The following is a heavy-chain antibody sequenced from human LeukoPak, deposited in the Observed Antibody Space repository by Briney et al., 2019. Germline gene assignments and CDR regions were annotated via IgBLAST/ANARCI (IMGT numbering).Heavy chain of an antibody. Sequence: PSETLSLTCTVSGGSISSYYWSWIRQPPGKGLEWIGYIYYSGSTNYNPSLKSRVTISVDTSKNQFSLKLSSVTAADTAVYYCAREPDPSGIAVAGLNLNNAFDIWGQGTMVTVSS. CDR3: AREPDPSGIAVAGLNLNNAFDI. D-gene: IGHD6-19*01. CDR2: IYYSGST. J-gene: IGHJ3*02. V-gene: IGHV4-59*01. CDR1: GGSISSYY.